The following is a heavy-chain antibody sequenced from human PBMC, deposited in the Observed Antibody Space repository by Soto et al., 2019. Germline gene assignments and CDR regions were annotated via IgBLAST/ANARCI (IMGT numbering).Heavy chain of an antibody. Sequence: WGSLRLSCAASGFTFISYGMHWFRHSPFKGLEWVAVISYDGSNKYYADSVKGRFTISRDNSKNTLYLQMNSLRAEDTAVYYCAKDVGSFSNYYGMDVWGQGTTVTVSS. V-gene: IGHV3-30*18. CDR1: GFTFISYG. CDR3: AKDVGSFSNYYGMDV. D-gene: IGHD3-10*01. CDR2: ISYDGSNK. J-gene: IGHJ6*02.